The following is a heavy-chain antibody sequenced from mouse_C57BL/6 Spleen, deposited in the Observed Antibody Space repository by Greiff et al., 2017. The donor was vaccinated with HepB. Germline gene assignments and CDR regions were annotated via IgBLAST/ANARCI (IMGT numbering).Heavy chain of an antibody. D-gene: IGHD1-1*01. CDR1: GYTFTSYW. Sequence: QVQLQQPGAELVMPGASVKLSCKASGYTFTSYWMHWVKQRPGQGLEWIGEIDPSDSYTNYNQKFKGKSTLTVDKSSSTAYMQLSSLTSEDSAVYYCARSDYGRHFDVWGTGTTVTVSS. J-gene: IGHJ1*03. CDR2: IDPSDSYT. CDR3: ARSDYGRHFDV. V-gene: IGHV1-69*01.